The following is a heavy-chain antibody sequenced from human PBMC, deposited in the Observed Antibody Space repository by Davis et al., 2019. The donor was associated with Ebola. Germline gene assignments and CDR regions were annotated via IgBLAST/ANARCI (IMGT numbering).Heavy chain of an antibody. CDR2: ISGSGNTT. CDR1: GFTFSQYA. Sequence: GESLKISCAASGFTFSQYAMSWVRQAPGKGLEWVSSISGSGNTTYYADSVECRFTISRDNSKNTLSLQMNSVRGEDTAVYYGAKDKGFWVPPDWFGPWGQGVQVTVSS. V-gene: IGHV3-23*01. D-gene: IGHD3-16*01. J-gene: IGHJ5*02. CDR3: AKDKGFWVPPDWFGP.